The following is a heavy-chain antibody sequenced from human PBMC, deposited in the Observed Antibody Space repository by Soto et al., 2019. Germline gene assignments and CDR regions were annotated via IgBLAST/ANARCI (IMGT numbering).Heavy chain of an antibody. CDR1: GGSFRGYY. J-gene: IGHJ4*02. CDR3: ARESWVVAATRNFDY. CDR2: INHSGST. Sequence: SETLCLTYAVYGGSFRGYYWSWIRQPPGKGLEWIGEINHSGSTNYNPSLKSRVTISVDTSKNQFSLKLSSVTAADTAVYYCARESWVVAATRNFDYWGQGTLVTVSS. D-gene: IGHD2-15*01. V-gene: IGHV4-34*01.